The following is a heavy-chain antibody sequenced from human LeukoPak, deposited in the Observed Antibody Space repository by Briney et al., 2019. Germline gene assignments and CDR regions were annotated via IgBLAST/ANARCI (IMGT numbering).Heavy chain of an antibody. CDR1: GYTFTNYG. CDR3: ARGLRYGDYLAPLDY. D-gene: IGHD4-17*01. J-gene: IGHJ4*02. V-gene: IGHV1-18*01. Sequence: ASVKVSCKTSGYTFTNYGISWVRQAPGLGLEWMGWISAYNGNTNYAQKVQGRVTMTTDTSTSTAYMELRSLRSDDTAVYYCARGLRYGDYLAPLDYWGQGTLVTVSS. CDR2: ISAYNGNT.